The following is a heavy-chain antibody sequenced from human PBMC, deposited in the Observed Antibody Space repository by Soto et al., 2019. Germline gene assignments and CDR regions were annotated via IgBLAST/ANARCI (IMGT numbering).Heavy chain of an antibody. J-gene: IGHJ4*02. D-gene: IGHD1-1*01. V-gene: IGHV3-23*01. CDR1: GFPFSSYA. CDR2: ISGSGGIT. Sequence: PGGSLRLSCAASGFPFSSYAMTWVRQTPGKGLEWVSGISGSGGITYYADSVKGRFTISRDNSNNTLFLQMHSLRADDTAVYYCAKSLSASPNYFFDSWGQGTLVTV. CDR3: AKSLSASPNYFFDS.